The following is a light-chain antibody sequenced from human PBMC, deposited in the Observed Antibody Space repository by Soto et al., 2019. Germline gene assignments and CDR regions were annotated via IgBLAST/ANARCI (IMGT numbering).Light chain of an antibody. CDR1: QSVSSTY. Sequence: EIVLTQSPGTLSLSPGERATLSCRASQSVSSTYVAWYQQKPGQAPRLLIYGASSRATGVPHRFSGSGSGTDFTLTISRLEPEDFALYYCQHYGGSPLFTFGPGTKVDVK. J-gene: IGKJ3*01. CDR3: QHYGGSPLFT. V-gene: IGKV3-20*01. CDR2: GAS.